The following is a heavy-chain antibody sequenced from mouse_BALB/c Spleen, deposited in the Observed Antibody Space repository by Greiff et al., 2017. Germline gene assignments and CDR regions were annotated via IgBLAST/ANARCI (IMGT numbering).Heavy chain of an antibody. CDR3: ARRKGTADAMDY. V-gene: IGHV5-9-1*01. Sequence: DVMLVESGGGLVKPGGSLKLSCAASGFTFSSYAMSWVRQTPEKRLEWVATISSGGSYTYYPDSVKGRFTISRDNAKNTLYLQMSSLRSEDTAMYYCARRKGTADAMDYWGQGTSVTVSS. J-gene: IGHJ4*01. CDR2: ISSGGSYT. D-gene: IGHD1-2*01. CDR1: GFTFSSYA.